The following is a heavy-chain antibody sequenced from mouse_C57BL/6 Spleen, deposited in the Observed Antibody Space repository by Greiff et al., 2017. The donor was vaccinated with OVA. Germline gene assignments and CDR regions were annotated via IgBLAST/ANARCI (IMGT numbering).Heavy chain of an antibody. CDR2: ISSGGSYT. Sequence: DVHLVESGGDLVKPGGSLKLSCAASGFTFSSYGMSWVRQTPDKRLEWVATISSGGSYTYYPDSVKGRFTISRDNAKNTLYLQMSSLKSEDTAMYYCARLGLRKDFDYWGQGTTLTVSS. CDR1: GFTFSSYG. J-gene: IGHJ2*01. V-gene: IGHV5-6*01. CDR3: ARLGLRKDFDY. D-gene: IGHD2-4*01.